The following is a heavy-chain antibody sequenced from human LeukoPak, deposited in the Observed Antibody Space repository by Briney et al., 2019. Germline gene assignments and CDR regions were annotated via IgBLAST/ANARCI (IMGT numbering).Heavy chain of an antibody. CDR1: GFTFSSTY. V-gene: IGHV3-53*01. Sequence: GGSLRLSCAAAGFTFSSTYMSWVRQAPGKGLEWVSVIYSGGSSYYSDSVKGRFTISRDNSKNTLYLQMNSLRVGDTAVYYCARLPTGDYWGQGTLVTVSS. CDR2: IYSGGSS. J-gene: IGHJ4*02. D-gene: IGHD1-1*01. CDR3: ARLPTGDY.